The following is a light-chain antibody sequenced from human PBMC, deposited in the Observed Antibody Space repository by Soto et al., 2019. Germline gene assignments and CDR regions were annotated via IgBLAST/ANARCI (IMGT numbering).Light chain of an antibody. J-gene: IGKJ1*01. CDR2: GAS. Sequence: EIVLTQSPGSLSLSLGERATLSCRASQSVDSAFFAWYQQKPGQPPRLLMYGASRRATGIPDRFSGSGSGTDFTLTISRLEPEDLAVYYCQQYASSLTFGKGTKLEI. V-gene: IGKV3-20*01. CDR1: QSVDSAF. CDR3: QQYASSLT.